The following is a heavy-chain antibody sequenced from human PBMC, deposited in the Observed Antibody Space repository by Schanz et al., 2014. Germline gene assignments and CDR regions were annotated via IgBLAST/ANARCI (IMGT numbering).Heavy chain of an antibody. J-gene: IGHJ6*02. V-gene: IGHV3-33*01. CDR1: GLNFDYYG. CDR2: IGYDGIEK. Sequence: QVQLVESGGGVVQPGRSLRLSCATSGLNFDYYGMNWVRQAPGKGLEWVANIGYDGIEKYYVDSVKGRFTISRDNSKDTLYLQMSGLTPEDTAVYYCARGPIPIQGVPMDFWGQGTTVTVSS. D-gene: IGHD3-10*01. CDR3: ARGPIPIQGVPMDF.